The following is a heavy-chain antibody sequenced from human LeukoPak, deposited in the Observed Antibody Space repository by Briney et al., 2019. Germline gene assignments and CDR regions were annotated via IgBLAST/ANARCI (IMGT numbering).Heavy chain of an antibody. V-gene: IGHV4-34*01. CDR2: INHSGST. J-gene: IGHJ6*02. CDR1: GGSFSGYY. Sequence: PSETLSLTCAVYGGSFSGYYWSWIRQPPGKGLEWIGEINHSGSTNYNPSLKSRVTISVDTSKNQFSLKLSSVTAADTAVYYCARDNGRGATYYYYYGMDVWGQGTTVTVSS. CDR3: ARDNGRGATYYYYYGMDV. D-gene: IGHD3-10*01.